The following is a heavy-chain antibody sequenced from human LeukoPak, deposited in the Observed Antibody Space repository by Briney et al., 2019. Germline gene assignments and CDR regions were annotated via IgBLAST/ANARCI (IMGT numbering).Heavy chain of an antibody. CDR1: GGTFSSYA. J-gene: IGHJ6*02. V-gene: IGHV1-8*02. D-gene: IGHD5-24*01. CDR3: ARFGYGYNSYYGMDV. Sequence: ASVKVSCKASGGTFSSYAISWVRQAPGQGLEWMGWMNPNSGNTGYAQKFQGRVTMTRNTSISTAYMELSSLRSEDTAVYYCARFGYGYNSYYGMDVWGQGTTVTVSS. CDR2: MNPNSGNT.